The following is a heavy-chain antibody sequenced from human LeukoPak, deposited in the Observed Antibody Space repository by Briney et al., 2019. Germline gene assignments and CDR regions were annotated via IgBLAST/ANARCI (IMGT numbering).Heavy chain of an antibody. J-gene: IGHJ6*02. CDR1: GGTFSSYA. CDR2: IIPILGIA. CDR3: ARSNVVVPSITKGYYYYAMDV. V-gene: IGHV1-69*04. D-gene: IGHD2-2*01. Sequence: EASVKVSCKASGGTFSSYAISWVRQAPGQGLEWMGRIIPILGIANYAQKFQGRVTITADKSTSTAYMELSSLRSEDTAVYYCARSNVVVPSITKGYYYYAMDVWGQGTTVTVSS.